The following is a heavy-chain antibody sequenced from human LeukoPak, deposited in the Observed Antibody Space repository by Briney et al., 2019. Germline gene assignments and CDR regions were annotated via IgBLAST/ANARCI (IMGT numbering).Heavy chain of an antibody. D-gene: IGHD3-10*01. CDR1: GGSISSGGYS. Sequence: PSETLSLTCAVSGGSISSGGYSWSWIRQPPGKGLEWIGYIYHSGSTYYNPSLKSRVTISVDRSKNQFSLKLSSVTAADTAVYYCARERITMVRGGRGAFDIWGQGTMVTASS. J-gene: IGHJ3*02. CDR2: IYHSGST. V-gene: IGHV4-30-2*01. CDR3: ARERITMVRGGRGAFDI.